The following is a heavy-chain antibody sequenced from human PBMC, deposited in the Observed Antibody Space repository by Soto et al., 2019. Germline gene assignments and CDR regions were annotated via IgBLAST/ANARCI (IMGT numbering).Heavy chain of an antibody. J-gene: IGHJ6*02. V-gene: IGHV3-30-3*01. CDR3: ARDPPYYYDSSGYYYYGMDV. CDR2: RSYDGSNK. CDR1: GFTFSSYA. D-gene: IGHD3-22*01. Sequence: GGSLRLSCAASGFTFSSYAMHWVRQAPGKGLEWVAVRSYDGSNKYYADSVKGRFTISRDNSKNTLYLQMNSLRAEDTAVYYCARDPPYYYDSSGYYYYGMDVWGQGTTVTVSS.